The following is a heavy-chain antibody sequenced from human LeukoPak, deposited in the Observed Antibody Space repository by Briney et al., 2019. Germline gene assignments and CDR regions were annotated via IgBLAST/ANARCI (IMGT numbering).Heavy chain of an antibody. CDR2: IYYSGST. V-gene: IGHV4-59*01. CDR3: ARGRAGGTGTDYYYDDLDV. J-gene: IGHJ6*03. Sequence: SETVSLTCSVYGLPNRCFHWIWTGQPPVKGLEWIGYIYYSGSTTYNPSLKSPVTTPIDTAKNQFSLKLSTVTAADTAVYYCARGRAGGTGTDYYYDDLDVWGKGATVTVSS. CDR1: GLPNRCFH. D-gene: IGHD2-8*02.